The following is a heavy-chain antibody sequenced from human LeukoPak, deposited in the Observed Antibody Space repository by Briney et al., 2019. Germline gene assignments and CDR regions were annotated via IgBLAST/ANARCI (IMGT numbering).Heavy chain of an antibody. CDR1: GYTFTGYY. Sequence: GASVKVSCKASGYTFTGYYMHWVRQAPGQGLGWMGWINPNSGGTNYAQKFQGRVTMTRDTSISTAYMELSRLRSDDTAVYYCARVPPPPNYDCWSGSLLYYFDYWGQGTLVTVSS. J-gene: IGHJ4*02. D-gene: IGHD3-3*01. V-gene: IGHV1-2*02. CDR2: INPNSGGT. CDR3: ARVPPPPNYDCWSGSLLYYFDY.